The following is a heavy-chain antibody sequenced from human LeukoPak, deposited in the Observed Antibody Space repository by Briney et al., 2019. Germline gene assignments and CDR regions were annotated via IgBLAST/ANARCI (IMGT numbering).Heavy chain of an antibody. CDR3: ARDNYYEGAFDV. D-gene: IGHD3-22*01. V-gene: IGHV4-59*01. Sequence: SETLSLSCTVSGASISGYYWSWIRQPPGKGLEWIGYVYYSGSTNYNPSLKSRVTISLDASKNQFSLKLSSVTAADTAVYYCARDNYYEGAFDVWGQGTMVTVSS. CDR1: GASISGYY. J-gene: IGHJ3*01. CDR2: VYYSGST.